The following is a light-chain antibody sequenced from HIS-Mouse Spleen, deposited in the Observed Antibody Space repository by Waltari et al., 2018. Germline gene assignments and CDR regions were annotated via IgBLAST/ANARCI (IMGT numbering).Light chain of an antibody. CDR1: SSDVGSYNL. J-gene: IGLJ2*01. CDR2: EGS. V-gene: IGLV2-23*01. CDR3: CSYAGSSTVV. Sequence: QSAPTQPASVSGSPGQSITISCTGTSSDVGSYNLVSWYQQHPGKAPKLMIYEGSKRPSVVSNRFSGSKSGNTASLTISGLQAEDEADYYCCSYAGSSTVVFGGGTKLTVL.